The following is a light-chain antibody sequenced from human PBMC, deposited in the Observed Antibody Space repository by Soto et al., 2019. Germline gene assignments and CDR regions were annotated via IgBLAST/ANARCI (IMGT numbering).Light chain of an antibody. CDR2: KAT. CDR3: QRYNDYQYI. V-gene: IGKV1-5*03. J-gene: IGKJ2*01. CDR1: QSITTW. Sequence: DIQMTQSPSTLSASVGDRVTITCRASQSITTWLAWYQQKPGKAPKLLIYKATNLQSGVPSRFSGSGSGTEFSLTISRLQPDDFATYYCQRYNDYQYIFGQGTKLEIK.